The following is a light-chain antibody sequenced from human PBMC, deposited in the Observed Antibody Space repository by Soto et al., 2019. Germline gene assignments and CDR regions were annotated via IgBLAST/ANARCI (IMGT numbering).Light chain of an antibody. J-gene: IGKJ1*01. CDR3: MQALQTPT. V-gene: IGKV2-28*01. CDR2: LGS. Sequence: DMVMTQSPLSLPVTPGEPASISCRSSLSLLHSNGYNYLDWYLQKPGQSPQLLIYLGSNRASGVPDRFSGSGSGTDFTLKISRVEAEDVGVYYCMQALQTPTFGQGTKVEIK. CDR1: LSLLHSNGYNY.